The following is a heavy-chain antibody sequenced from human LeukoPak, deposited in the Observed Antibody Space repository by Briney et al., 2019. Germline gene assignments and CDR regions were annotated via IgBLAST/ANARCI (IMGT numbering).Heavy chain of an antibody. CDR1: GGSISSSSYY. CDR2: IYYSGST. J-gene: IGHJ4*02. V-gene: IGHV4-39*07. CDR3: ARDPNYYDSSGDG. D-gene: IGHD3-22*01. Sequence: PSETLSLTCTVSGGSISSSSYYWGWIRQPPGKGLEGIGSIYYSGSTYYNPSLKSRVTISVDTSKTQFSLKLSSVTAADTAVYYCARDPNYYDSSGDGWGQGTLVTVSS.